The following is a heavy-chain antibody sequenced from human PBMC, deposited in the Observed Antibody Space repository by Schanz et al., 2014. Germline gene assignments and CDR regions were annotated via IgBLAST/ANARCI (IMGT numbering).Heavy chain of an antibody. V-gene: IGHV3-30*02. CDR1: GFTFKNYG. Sequence: QLQLVESGGGVVQPGGSLKLSCVASGFTFKNYGIHWVRQALGKGLEWLTFIPFDASNKYYADSVKGRFTISRDNSKNTLFLQMNSLRAEDTAVYFCARDGGRDGYNLAFDVWGQGTLVTVSS. CDR2: IPFDASNK. CDR3: ARDGGRDGYNLAFDV. D-gene: IGHD5-12*01. J-gene: IGHJ3*01.